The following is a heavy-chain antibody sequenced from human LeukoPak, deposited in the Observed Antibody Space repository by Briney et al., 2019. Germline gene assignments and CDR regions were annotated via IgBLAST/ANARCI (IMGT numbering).Heavy chain of an antibody. CDR2: ITPILGIA. CDR1: GGTFSSYA. Sequence: ASVKVSCKASGGTFSSYAISWVRQAPGQGLEWMGRITPILGIANYAQKFQGRVTITADKSTSTAYMELSSLRSEDTAVCYCARGDGSGWYLEWGQGTLVTVSS. J-gene: IGHJ4*02. CDR3: ARGDGSGWYLE. D-gene: IGHD6-19*01. V-gene: IGHV1-69*04.